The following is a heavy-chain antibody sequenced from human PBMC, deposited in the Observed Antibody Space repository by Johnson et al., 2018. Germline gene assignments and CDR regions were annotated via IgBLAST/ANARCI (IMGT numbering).Heavy chain of an antibody. CDR3: AREGSRASRYYYYYMDV. Sequence: VQLVQSGGGVVQPGRSLRLSCAASGFTFSSYAMSWVRQAPGKGLEWVSAISGSGGSTYYADSVKGRFTISRDNSKNTLYLQMNSLRAEDTAVYYCAREGSRASRYYYYYMDVWGKGTTVTVSS. CDR2: ISGSGGST. D-gene: IGHD2-15*01. CDR1: GFTFSSYA. V-gene: IGHV3-23*04. J-gene: IGHJ6*03.